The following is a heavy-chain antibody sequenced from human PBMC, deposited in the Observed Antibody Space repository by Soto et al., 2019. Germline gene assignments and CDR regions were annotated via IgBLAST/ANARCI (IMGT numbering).Heavy chain of an antibody. J-gene: IGHJ6*01. V-gene: IGHV4-39*01. CDR3: ARWIVTMLRGVIYGHYNYGMDV. D-gene: IGHD3-10*01. Sequence: ETLSRTCSVSGCSISSSSYYWGLIRQPPGKGLEWIGSIYYSGSTYYNPSLKSRVTISVDTSKNQFSLKLSSVTAADTAVYYCARWIVTMLRGVIYGHYNYGMDVWGQGTPVTVSS. CDR1: GCSISSSSYY. CDR2: IYYSGST.